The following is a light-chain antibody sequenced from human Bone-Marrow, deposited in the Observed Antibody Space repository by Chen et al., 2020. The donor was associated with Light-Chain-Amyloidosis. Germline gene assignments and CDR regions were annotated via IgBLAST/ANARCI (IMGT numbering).Light chain of an antibody. CDR1: NIGSTS. J-gene: IGLJ2*01. CDR2: DDS. Sequence: SYALTQPYSVSVAPGQTATIACGRNNIGSTSVHWYQQTPGQAPLLVGYDDSDRPAGIPERWYGSNAGNTANLTISRVEDGDEADYYCQVWDRSRDRPVFGGGTKLTVL. V-gene: IGLV3-21*02. CDR3: QVWDRSRDRPV.